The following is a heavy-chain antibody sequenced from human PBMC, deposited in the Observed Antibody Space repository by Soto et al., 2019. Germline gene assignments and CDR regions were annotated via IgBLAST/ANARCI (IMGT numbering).Heavy chain of an antibody. CDR1: GFTFSSYG. CDR2: ISYDGSNK. Sequence: GGSLRLSCPASGFTFSSYGMHWVRQAPGKGLEWVAVISYDGSNKYYADSVKGRFTISRDNSKNTLYLQMNSLRAEDTAVYYCAKDHSYYDFWSGYYTEEIRPNWFDPWGQGTLVTVSS. V-gene: IGHV3-30*18. D-gene: IGHD3-3*01. CDR3: AKDHSYYDFWSGYYTEEIRPNWFDP. J-gene: IGHJ5*02.